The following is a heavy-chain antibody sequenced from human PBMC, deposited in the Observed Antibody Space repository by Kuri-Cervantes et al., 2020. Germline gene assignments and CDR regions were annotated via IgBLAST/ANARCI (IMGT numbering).Heavy chain of an antibody. J-gene: IGHJ3*02. CDR1: GFTFSSYA. Sequence: GESLKISCAASGFTFSSYAMHWVRQAPGKGLEWVAVISYDGSNKYYADSVKGRFTISRDNSKNTLYLQMNSLRAEDTAVYYCARNDAFDIWGQGKMVNVSS. CDR3: ARNDAFDI. CDR2: ISYDGSNK. V-gene: IGHV3-30-3*01.